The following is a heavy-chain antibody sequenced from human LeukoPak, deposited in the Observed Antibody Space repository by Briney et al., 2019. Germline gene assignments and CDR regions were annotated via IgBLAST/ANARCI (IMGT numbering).Heavy chain of an antibody. V-gene: IGHV1-69*06. J-gene: IGHJ6*03. CDR2: IIPIFGTA. D-gene: IGHD2-2*01. CDR3: ASSSHYHYYYYYMDV. Sequence: GASVKVSCKASGGTFISYAISWVRQAPGQGLEWMGGIIPIFGTANYAQKFQGRVTITADKSTSTAYMELSSLGSEDTAVYYCASSSHYHYYYYYMDVWGKGTTVTVSS. CDR1: GGTFISYA.